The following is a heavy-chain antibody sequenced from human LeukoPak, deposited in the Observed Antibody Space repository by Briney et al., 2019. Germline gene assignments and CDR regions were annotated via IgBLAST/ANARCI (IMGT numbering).Heavy chain of an antibody. J-gene: IGHJ6*02. V-gene: IGHV4-59*08. D-gene: IGHD1-1*01. CDR2: IYYCGST. CDR3: ARCQINSYYYYGMDV. CDR1: GGSISSYY. Sequence: SETLSLTCTVSGGSISSYYWSWIRQPPGKGLEWIGYIYYCGSTNYNPSLKSRVTISVDTSKNQFSLKLSSVTAADTAVYYCARCQINSYYYYGMDVWGQGTTVTVSS.